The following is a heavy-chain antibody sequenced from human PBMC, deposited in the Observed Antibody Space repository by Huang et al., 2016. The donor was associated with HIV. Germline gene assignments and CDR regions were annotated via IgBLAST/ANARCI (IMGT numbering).Heavy chain of an antibody. V-gene: IGHV4-39*01. D-gene: IGHD3-10*01. Sequence: QLQLQESGPGLVKPSETLSLTCTVSGGSIRSDYFWGWVRQAPGKGLQWIGSVYYSGKPSYDPSLKSGVTYSIGTSHNQFTLNMNYVTAADTDVYFCARHAPVVGVLSFGVAQPRPYYYFDIWGQRTLLTVSS. J-gene: IGHJ4*02. CDR2: VYYSGKP. CDR1: GGSIRSDYF. CDR3: ARHAPVVGVLSFGVAQPRPYYYFDI.